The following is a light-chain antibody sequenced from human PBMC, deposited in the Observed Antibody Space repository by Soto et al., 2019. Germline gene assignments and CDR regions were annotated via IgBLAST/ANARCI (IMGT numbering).Light chain of an antibody. CDR3: QQYDRSPFT. V-gene: IGKV3D-20*01. CDR1: QSVGSTN. CDR2: DAS. J-gene: IGKJ3*01. Sequence: EIVLTQSPATLSLSPGERATLSCGASQSVGSTNLAWYQQKPGLAPRLLIYDASTRATGIPDRFSGSGSGTDFTLTISRLEPEDFAVYHCQQYDRSPFTFGPGPKVDIK.